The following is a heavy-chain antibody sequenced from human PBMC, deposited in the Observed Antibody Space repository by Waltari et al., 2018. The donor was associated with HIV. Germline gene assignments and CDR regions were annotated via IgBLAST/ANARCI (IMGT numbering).Heavy chain of an antibody. CDR2: INHSGTN. J-gene: IGHJ4*02. Sequence: QVQLQQWGAGLLRPSETLSLTCAVYGGSFNGYYWTWIRQPPGKGLEWIGEINHSGTNNYNPSLNSRVTISIDTSKNQFSLKLRYVTAADTAVYYCARGREVVVPVGEVMTDYWGQGTLVTVSS. CDR3: ARGREVVVPVGEVMTDY. CDR1: GGSFNGYY. D-gene: IGHD3-3*01. V-gene: IGHV4-34*01.